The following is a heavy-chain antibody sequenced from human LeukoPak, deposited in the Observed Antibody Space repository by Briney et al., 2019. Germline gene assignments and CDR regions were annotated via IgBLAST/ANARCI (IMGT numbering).Heavy chain of an antibody. V-gene: IGHV3-48*03. Sequence: GGSLRLSCVVSGFTFEFTFSDFEMYWVRQAPGKGLEWISYISSSGSTKYYAGSVKGRFTISRDNGKKSLFLQMNSLRAEDTAVYYCATMTVASAFDYWGQGSLVTVSS. CDR1: GFTFEFTFSDFE. CDR2: ISSSGSTK. CDR3: ATMTVASAFDY. D-gene: IGHD6-19*01. J-gene: IGHJ4*02.